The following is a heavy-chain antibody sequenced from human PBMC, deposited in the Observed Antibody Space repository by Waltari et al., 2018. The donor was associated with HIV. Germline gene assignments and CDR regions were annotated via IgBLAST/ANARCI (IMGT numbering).Heavy chain of an antibody. J-gene: IGHJ4*02. CDR1: GGSFSGYR. D-gene: IGHD5-12*01. CDR2: ITDGGRT. Sequence: QVQLHQWRAGLLNASETLSLTCSVYGGSFSGYRWTWIRQPPGRGLEWVGEITDGGRTKSNPSLKSRVTLSADTSKRQCSLNLTSVTAADTAIYYCAREEVVRGYRCGNVVPGREHYFQYWGQGTLVTVSS. CDR3: AREEVVRGYRCGNVVPGREHYFQY. V-gene: IGHV4-34*01.